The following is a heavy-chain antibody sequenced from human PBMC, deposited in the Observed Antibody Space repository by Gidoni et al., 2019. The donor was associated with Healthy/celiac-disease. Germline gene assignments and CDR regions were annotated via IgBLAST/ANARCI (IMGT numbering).Heavy chain of an antibody. CDR2: ISSSSSYI. CDR1: GFPFSSYS. CDR3: ARRIYYGSGSYES. J-gene: IGHJ4*02. Sequence: EVQLVESGGGLVKPGGSRRLACAASGFPFSSYSMNWVRQAPGKGLEWVSSISSSSSYIYYADSVKGRFTISRDNAKNSLYLQMNSLRAEDTAVYYCARRIYYGSGSYESWGQGTLVTVSS. V-gene: IGHV3-21*01. D-gene: IGHD3-10*01.